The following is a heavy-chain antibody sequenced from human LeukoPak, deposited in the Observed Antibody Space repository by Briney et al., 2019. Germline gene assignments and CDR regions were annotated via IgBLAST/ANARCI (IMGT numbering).Heavy chain of an antibody. CDR3: ARSSRGVIGLLDY. V-gene: IGHV7-4-1*01. CDR1: GYTFTDYT. Sequence: ASVKVSCKPSGYTFTDYTINWVRQAPGQGGEWRGWINTNTGDPAYAREFRGRRVVSVDTSVNTAYLEISGLKTEDTAVYYCARSSRGVIGLLDYWGQGALVAVSS. J-gene: IGHJ4*02. CDR2: INTNTGDP. D-gene: IGHD3-10*01.